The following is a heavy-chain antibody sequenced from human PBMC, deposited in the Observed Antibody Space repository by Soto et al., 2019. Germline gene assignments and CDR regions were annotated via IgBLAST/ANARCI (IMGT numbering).Heavy chain of an antibody. CDR2: IYYSGST. V-gene: IGHV4-39*01. CDR3: ASSPMVRGNWFDP. J-gene: IGHJ5*02. CDR1: GGSISSSSYY. Sequence: SETLSLTCTVSGGSISSSSYYWGWIRQPPGKGLEWIGSIYYSGSTYYNPSLKSRVTISVDTSKNQFPLKLSSVTAADTAVYYCASSPMVRGNWFDPWGQGTLVTVSS. D-gene: IGHD3-10*01.